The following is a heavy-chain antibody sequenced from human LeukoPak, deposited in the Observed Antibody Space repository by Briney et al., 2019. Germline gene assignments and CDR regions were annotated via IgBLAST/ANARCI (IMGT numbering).Heavy chain of an antibody. CDR3: ARDLKGGWLQPAY. J-gene: IGHJ4*02. CDR1: GYIFTCYY. Sequence: GASVKVSCKASGYIFTCYYMHWVRQAPGQGLEWMGIINPSGSSTSYAQKFQGRVTMTRDMSTSTVYMELSSLRSEDTAVYYCARDLKGGWLQPAYWGQGTLVTVSS. D-gene: IGHD5-24*01. CDR2: INPSGSST. V-gene: IGHV1-46*01.